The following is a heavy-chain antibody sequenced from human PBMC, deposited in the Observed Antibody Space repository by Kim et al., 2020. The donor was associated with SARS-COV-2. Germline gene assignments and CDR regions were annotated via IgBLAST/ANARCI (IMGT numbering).Heavy chain of an antibody. D-gene: IGHD5-18*01. CDR1: GYTFTSYD. CDR2: MNPNSGNT. V-gene: IGHV1-8*01. CDR3: AGGYSYGHAGYYYYGMDV. J-gene: IGHJ6*02. Sequence: ASVKVSCKASGYTFTSYDINWVRQATGQGLEWMGWMNPNSGNTGYAQKFQGRVTMTRNTSISTAYMELSSLRSEDTAVYYCAGGYSYGHAGYYYYGMDVWGQGTTVTVSS.